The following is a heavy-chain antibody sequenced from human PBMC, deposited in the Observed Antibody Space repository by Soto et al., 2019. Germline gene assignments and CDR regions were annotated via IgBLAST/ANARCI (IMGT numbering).Heavy chain of an antibody. CDR2: IYSGGST. Sequence: GGSLRLSCAASGFTVSSNYMSWVRQAPGKGLEWVSVIYSGGSTYYADSVKGRFTISRHNSKNTLYLQMNSLRAEDTAVYYCARDLGGRLQTDYYYYYMDVWGKGTTVTVSS. CDR3: ARDLGGRLQTDYYYYYMDV. V-gene: IGHV3-53*04. CDR1: GFTVSSNY. D-gene: IGHD4-4*01. J-gene: IGHJ6*03.